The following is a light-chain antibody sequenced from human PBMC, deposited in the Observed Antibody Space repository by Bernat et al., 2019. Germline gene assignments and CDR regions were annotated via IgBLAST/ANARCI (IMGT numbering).Light chain of an antibody. CDR1: QSVGSE. CDR3: QHSSSWPWT. Sequence: EIMMTQSLATLPASPGERATLSCRASQSVGSELAWYQQKAGQAPRLLIYGASTRATGIPDRFSGSGSGTEFTLTITSLQSEDFAIYYCQHSSSWPWTFGQGTEVEIK. CDR2: GAS. J-gene: IGKJ1*01. V-gene: IGKV3-15*01.